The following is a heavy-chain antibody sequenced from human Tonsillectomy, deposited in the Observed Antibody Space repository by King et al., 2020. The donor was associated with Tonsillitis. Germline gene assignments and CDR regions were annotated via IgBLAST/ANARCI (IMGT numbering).Heavy chain of an antibody. J-gene: IGHJ3*02. CDR1: GFTFSSYA. Sequence: VQLVESGGGLVQPGGSLRLSCAASGFTFSSYAMSWVRQAPGKGLELVSAIICSGGSTDYSYAVKGRFTISRDNAKDTLYLQLNSLRAEDTAVYYCAKDWGSKGVVITHDAFDIWGQGTMVTVSS. CDR2: IICSGGST. D-gene: IGHD3-22*01. V-gene: IGHV3-23*04. CDR3: AKDWGSKGVVITHDAFDI.